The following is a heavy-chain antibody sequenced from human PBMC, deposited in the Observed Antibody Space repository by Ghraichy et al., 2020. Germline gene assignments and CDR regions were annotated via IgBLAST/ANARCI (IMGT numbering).Heavy chain of an antibody. J-gene: IGHJ4*02. CDR2: MSSDGSNK. CDR1: GFTFSSYA. D-gene: IGHD2-8*01. Sequence: GGSLRLSCAASGFTFSSYAMHWVRQAPGKGLEWVAVMSSDGSNKYYADSVKGRFTISRDNSKNTLYLQMNSLRAQDTAVYYCARMLSNMVLAPQKWDLLYLDYWGQGTLVTVSS. CDR3: ARMLSNMVLAPQKWDLLYLDY. V-gene: IGHV3-30-3*01.